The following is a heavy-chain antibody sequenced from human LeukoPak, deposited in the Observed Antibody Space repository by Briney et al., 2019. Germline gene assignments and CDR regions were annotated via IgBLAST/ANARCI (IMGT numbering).Heavy chain of an antibody. V-gene: IGHV4-39*07. D-gene: IGHD6-13*01. CDR2: IYHSGST. Sequence: SETLSLTCTVSGGSISSYYWGWIRQPPGKGLEWIGSIYHSGSTYYNPSLKSRVTISVDTSKNQFSLKLSSVTAADTAVYYCARVKKDVWGSSWYIGYFDYWGQGTLVTVSS. J-gene: IGHJ4*02. CDR1: GGSISSYY. CDR3: ARVKKDVWGSSWYIGYFDY.